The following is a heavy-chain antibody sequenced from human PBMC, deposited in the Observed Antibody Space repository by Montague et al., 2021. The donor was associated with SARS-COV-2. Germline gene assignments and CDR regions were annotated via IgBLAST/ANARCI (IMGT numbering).Heavy chain of an antibody. D-gene: IGHD3-10*01. CDR3: ARDNYHGSGRSY. CDR1: GFTVSSNY. Sequence: SLRLSCAASGFTVSSNYMNWVRQAPGKGLEWVSVIYSGGSTYYADSVKGRFTISRDNSKNTLYLQMDSLRAEDTAVYYCARDNYHGSGRSYWGQGTLVTVSS. CDR2: IYSGGST. J-gene: IGHJ4*02. V-gene: IGHV3-53*01.